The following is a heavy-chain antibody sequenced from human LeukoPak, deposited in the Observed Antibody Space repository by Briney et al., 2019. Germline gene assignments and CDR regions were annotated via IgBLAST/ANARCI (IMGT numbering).Heavy chain of an antibody. CDR1: GYTFTGYY. J-gene: IGHJ4*02. CDR3: ARVRRRDGYNYLDY. D-gene: IGHD5-24*01. CDR2: INPNSGGT. Sequence: GASVKVSCKASGYTFTGYYMHWVRQAPGQGLEWMGWINPNSGGTNYAQKFQGRVTMTRDTSISTAYMELSRRRSDDTAVYYCARVRRRDGYNYLDYWGQGTLVTVSS. V-gene: IGHV1-2*02.